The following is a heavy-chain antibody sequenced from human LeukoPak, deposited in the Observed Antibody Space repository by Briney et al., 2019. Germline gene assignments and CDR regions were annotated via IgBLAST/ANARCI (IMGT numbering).Heavy chain of an antibody. Sequence: GGSLRLSCAASGLTFSSYTMNWVRQAPGKGLEWVSSIAGSSGYISYADSVKGRFTISRDNAKNSLYLQMNSLRDEDTAVYYCATIESGYFDYWGQGTLVTVSS. V-gene: IGHV3-21*01. CDR2: IAGSSGYI. CDR3: ATIESGYFDY. D-gene: IGHD3-3*01. J-gene: IGHJ4*02. CDR1: GLTFSSYT.